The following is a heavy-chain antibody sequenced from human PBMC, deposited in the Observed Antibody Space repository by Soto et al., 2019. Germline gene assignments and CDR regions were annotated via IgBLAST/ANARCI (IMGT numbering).Heavy chain of an antibody. V-gene: IGHV1-69*13. CDR3: ARANYDILTGSPPVGYYYYGMDV. Sequence: SVKVSCKASGGTFSSYAISWVRQSPGQGLEWMGGIIPIFGTANYAQKFQGRVTITADESTSTAYMELSSLRSEDTAVYYCARANYDILTGSPPVGYYYYGMDVWGQGTTVTVSS. J-gene: IGHJ6*02. D-gene: IGHD3-9*01. CDR1: GGTFSSYA. CDR2: IIPIFGTA.